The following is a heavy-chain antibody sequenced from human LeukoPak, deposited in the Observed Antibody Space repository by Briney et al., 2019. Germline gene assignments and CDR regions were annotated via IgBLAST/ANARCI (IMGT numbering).Heavy chain of an antibody. V-gene: IGHV3-48*02. J-gene: IGHJ6*02. CDR1: GFTFSSYG. D-gene: IGHD3-9*01. CDR3: ARWGVEYYDILTREDV. Sequence: GGSLRLSCAASGFTFSSYGMNWVRQAPGKGLEWVSYINSSSSRIYYADSVKGRFTISRDNAQSSLHLQMNSLRDEDTAVYYCARWGVEYYDILTREDVWGQATTVTVSS. CDR2: INSSSSRI.